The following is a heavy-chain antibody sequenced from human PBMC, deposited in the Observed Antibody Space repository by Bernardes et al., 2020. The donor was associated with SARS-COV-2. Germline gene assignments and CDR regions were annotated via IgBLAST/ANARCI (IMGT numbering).Heavy chain of an antibody. CDR2: IGSSGVHT. D-gene: IGHD5-12*01. V-gene: IGHV3-21*01. CDR3: AKETRGFSGYDF. J-gene: IGHJ4*02. CDR1: GVTISSNT. Sequence: GGSLRLSCAASGVTISSNTMDWVRQAPGKGLEWVASIGSSGVHTFYADSVKGRFTISRDNAKNSLYLQMDSLRAEDTAVYFCAKETRGFSGYDFWGQGPPVTVSS.